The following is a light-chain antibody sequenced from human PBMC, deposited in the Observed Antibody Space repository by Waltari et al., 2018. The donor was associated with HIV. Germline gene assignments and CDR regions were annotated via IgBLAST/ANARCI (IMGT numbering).Light chain of an antibody. CDR3: QQYGSSPLS. Sequence: EIVLTQSPGTLSLSPGERATLSCRASQRVSSSYFGWYQQRPGQAPRLLIYGASSRATGIPDRFSGSGSGTDFTLTISRLEPEDFAVYYCQQYGSSPLSFGGGTKVEIK. V-gene: IGKV3-20*01. J-gene: IGKJ4*01. CDR1: QRVSSSY. CDR2: GAS.